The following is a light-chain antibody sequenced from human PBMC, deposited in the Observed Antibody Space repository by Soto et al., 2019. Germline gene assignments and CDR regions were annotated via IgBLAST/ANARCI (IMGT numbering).Light chain of an antibody. Sequence: EIVLTQSPGTRSLSPGERASVSCRASQSVYTSYLAWFQQKPGQAPRLLIYGASNRATGIPDRFSGSGSGTDFTLTITRLEPEDFSVYFCHQSGNSPYTFGQGTKLEI. CDR1: QSVYTSY. CDR3: HQSGNSPYT. V-gene: IGKV3-20*01. J-gene: IGKJ2*01. CDR2: GAS.